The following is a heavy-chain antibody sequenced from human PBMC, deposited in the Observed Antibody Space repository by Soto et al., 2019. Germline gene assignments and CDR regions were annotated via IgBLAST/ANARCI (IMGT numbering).Heavy chain of an antibody. J-gene: IGHJ3*02. V-gene: IGHV3-11*01. CDR2: ISSSGSTI. Sequence: GSLRLSCAASGFTFSDYYMSWIRQAPGKGLEWVSYISSSGSTIYYADSVKGRFTISRDNAKNSLYLQMSSLRAEDTAVYYCARDLIGYEDAFDIWGQGTMVTVSS. CDR1: GFTFSDYY. D-gene: IGHD2-15*01. CDR3: ARDLIGYEDAFDI.